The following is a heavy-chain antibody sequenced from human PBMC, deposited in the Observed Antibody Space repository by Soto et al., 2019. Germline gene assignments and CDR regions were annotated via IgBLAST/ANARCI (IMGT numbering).Heavy chain of an antibody. CDR1: GGTFSSYA. V-gene: IGHV1-69*13. Sequence: SVKVSYKASGGTFSSYAISWVRQAPGQGLEWMGGIIPIFGTANYAQKFQGRVTITADESTSTAYMELSSLRSEDTAVYYCARIGPAYCSGTSCPNWFDPWGQGTLVTVSS. D-gene: IGHD2-2*01. CDR3: ARIGPAYCSGTSCPNWFDP. J-gene: IGHJ5*02. CDR2: IIPIFGTA.